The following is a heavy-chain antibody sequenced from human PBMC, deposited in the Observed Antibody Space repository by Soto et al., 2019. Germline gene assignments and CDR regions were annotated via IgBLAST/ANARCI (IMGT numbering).Heavy chain of an antibody. D-gene: IGHD3-22*01. V-gene: IGHV3-30*04. CDR3: ARPPFDSSGYFRN. CDR2: ISYDGTNK. CDR1: GFTLSRYA. J-gene: IGHJ4*02. Sequence: PGGSLRLSCVVSGFTLSRYAMHWVRQAPGKGLEWVAAISYDGTNKNYADSVKGRFTISGDYSKDTLYLQMDSLRPDDTAVYYCARPPFDSSGYFRNWGQGTLVTVSS.